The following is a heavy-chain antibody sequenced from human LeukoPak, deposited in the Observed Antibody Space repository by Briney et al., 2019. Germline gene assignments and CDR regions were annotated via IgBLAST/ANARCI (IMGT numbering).Heavy chain of an antibody. Sequence: GGSLRLSCAASGFTFSSYGMHWVRQAPGKGLEWVAVISYDGSNKYYADSVKGRFTISRDNSKNTLYLQMNSLRAEDTAVYCCAKDVYYYDSSGLFDYWGQGTLVTVSS. CDR2: ISYDGSNK. CDR3: AKDVYYYDSSGLFDY. V-gene: IGHV3-30*18. D-gene: IGHD3-22*01. J-gene: IGHJ4*02. CDR1: GFTFSSYG.